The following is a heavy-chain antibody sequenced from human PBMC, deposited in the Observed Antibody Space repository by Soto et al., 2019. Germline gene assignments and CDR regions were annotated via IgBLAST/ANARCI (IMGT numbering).Heavy chain of an antibody. CDR3: ARSQGSSTSLEIYYYYSSGMDV. J-gene: IGHJ6*02. CDR1: GGTFSSYA. V-gene: IGHV1-69*01. D-gene: IGHD2-2*01. Sequence: QVQLVQSGAEVKKPGSSVKVSCKASGGTFSSYAISWVRQAPGQGLEWMGGIIPISETTNYAQKFQGRVTITADESKSTAYMELSSLRSEDTAVYYCARSQGSSTSLEIYYYYSSGMDVWGQGTKVTVSS. CDR2: IIPISETT.